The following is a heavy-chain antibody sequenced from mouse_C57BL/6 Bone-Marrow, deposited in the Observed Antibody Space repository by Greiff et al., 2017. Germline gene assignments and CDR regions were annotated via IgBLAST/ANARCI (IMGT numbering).Heavy chain of an antibody. CDR2: IDPSDSYT. CDR1: GYTFTSYW. D-gene: IGHD2-4*01. J-gene: IGHJ4*01. CDR3: ARYYDYDLYSMDY. Sequence: QVQLQQPGAELVKPGASVKLSCKASGYTFTSYWMQWVKQRPGQGLEWIGEIDPSDSYTNYNHKFKGKATLTVDTSSSTAYMQLSSLTSEDSAVYYCARYYDYDLYSMDYWGQGTSVTVSS. V-gene: IGHV1-50*01.